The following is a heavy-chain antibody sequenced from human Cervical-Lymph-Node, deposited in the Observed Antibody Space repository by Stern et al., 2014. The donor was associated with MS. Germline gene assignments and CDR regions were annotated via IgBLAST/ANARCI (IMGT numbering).Heavy chain of an antibody. CDR1: GFIFSKAW. CDR2: IKPETAGEHT. J-gene: IGHJ5*02. V-gene: IGHV3-15*01. CDR3: TTDEVANFAH. Sequence: DVQLVESGGGLVEPGGSLRLSCAASGFIFSKAWMNWVRQAPGKGLEWVGRIKPETAGEHTTYSTPVQGRFTIYRDESTDILCLHMSSLRTDDTAVYYCTTDEVANFAHWGPGILVTVSS.